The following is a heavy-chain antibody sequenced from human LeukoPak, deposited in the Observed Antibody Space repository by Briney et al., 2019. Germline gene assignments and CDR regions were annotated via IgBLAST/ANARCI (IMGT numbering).Heavy chain of an antibody. V-gene: IGHV3-23*01. CDR1: GFTVSSNE. CDR2: ISGSGGST. J-gene: IGHJ4*02. CDR3: AKDPDVLLWFGESPY. Sequence: GGSLRLSCAASGFTVSSNEMSWVRQAPGKGLEWVSAISGSGGSTYYADSVKGRFTISRDNSKNTLYLQMNSLRAEDTAVYYCAKDPDVLLWFGESPYWGQGTLVTVSS. D-gene: IGHD3-10*01.